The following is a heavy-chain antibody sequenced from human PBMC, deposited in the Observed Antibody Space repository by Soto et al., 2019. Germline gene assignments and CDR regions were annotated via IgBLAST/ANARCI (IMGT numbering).Heavy chain of an antibody. J-gene: IGHJ1*01. CDR1: GFSLDSYA. Sequence: QLVESGGGVVQPGRSLTLSWAASGFSLDSYAMHWVRQAPGKGHEWMAVVSYDGKNIYYADSVKGRFTISKDDSKNTLYLRMSSLTAEDTATYYCARDYGALPCDRFQNWGRGTLVTVSS. D-gene: IGHD3-10*01. CDR3: ARDYGALPCDRFQN. CDR2: VSYDGKNI. V-gene: IGHV3-30*03.